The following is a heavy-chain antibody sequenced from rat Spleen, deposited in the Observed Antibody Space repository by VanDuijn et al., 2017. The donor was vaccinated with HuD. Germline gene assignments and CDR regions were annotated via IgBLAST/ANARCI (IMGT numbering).Heavy chain of an antibody. V-gene: IGHV5S10*01. CDR2: IIYDGSRT. D-gene: IGHD5-1*01. Sequence: EVQLVESGGGLVQPGRSLKLSCAASGFTFSSFPMAWVRQAPKKGLEWVATIIYDGSRTYYRDSVEGRFTISRDNAKSTLYLQMDSLRSEDTATYYCATENWDPYYWYFDFWGPGTMVTVSS. J-gene: IGHJ1*01. CDR1: GFTFSSFP. CDR3: ATENWDPYYWYFDF.